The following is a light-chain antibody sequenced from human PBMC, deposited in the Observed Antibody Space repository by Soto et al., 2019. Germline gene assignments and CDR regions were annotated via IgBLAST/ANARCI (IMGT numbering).Light chain of an antibody. Sequence: QLVLTQSPSASASVGASVKLTCTLSSGHSSYAIAWHQQQPDKGPRYLMKVNSDGSHTEGDGIPDRFSGSSSGAERYLTISSLQSEDEADYYCQTWGTGIVLFGGGTKLTVL. CDR1: SGHSSYA. V-gene: IGLV4-69*01. CDR2: VNSDGSH. J-gene: IGLJ2*01. CDR3: QTWGTGIVL.